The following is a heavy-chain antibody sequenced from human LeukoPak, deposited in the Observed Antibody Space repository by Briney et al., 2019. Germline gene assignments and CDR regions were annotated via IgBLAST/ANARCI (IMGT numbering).Heavy chain of an antibody. CDR1: GFTFSDYY. V-gene: IGHV3-11*05. J-gene: IGHJ4*02. D-gene: IGHD3-10*01. CDR2: ISSSSSYT. CDR3: ARDAQRVRGVGVDY. Sequence: PGGSLRLSCAASGFTFSDYYMSWIRQAPGKGLEWVSYISSSSSYTNYADSVKGRFTISRDNAKNSLYLQMNSLRAEDTAVYYCARDAQRVRGVGVDYWGQGTLVTVSS.